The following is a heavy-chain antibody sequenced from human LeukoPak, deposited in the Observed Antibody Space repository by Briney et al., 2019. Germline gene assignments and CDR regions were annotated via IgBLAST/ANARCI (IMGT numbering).Heavy chain of an antibody. V-gene: IGHV1-2*06. CDR2: INPNSGGT. CDR1: GYTFTGYY. D-gene: IGHD4-17*01. J-gene: IGHJ4*02. CDR3: AREHDYGDSGGY. Sequence: GASVKVSCKXSGYTFTGYYMHWVRQAPGQGLEWMGRINPNSGGTNYAQKFQGRGTMTRDTSISTAYMELSRLRSDDTAVYYCAREHDYGDSGGYWGQGTLVTVSS.